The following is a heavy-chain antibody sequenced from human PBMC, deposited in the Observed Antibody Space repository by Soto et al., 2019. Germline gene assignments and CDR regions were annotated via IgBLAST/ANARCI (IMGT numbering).Heavy chain of an antibody. CDR1: GYSFTSYW. CDR2: IYPGDSDT. CDR3: ARRGGFNGGGDCNDAFDI. V-gene: IGHV5-51*01. J-gene: IGHJ3*02. D-gene: IGHD2-21*02. Sequence: PGESLKLSCKGSGYSFTSYWIGWVRQMPGKGLEWMGIIYPGDSDTRYSPSFQGQVTISADKSTSTAYLQWSSLKASDTAMYYCARRGGFNGGGDCNDAFDIWGQGTMVTVSS.